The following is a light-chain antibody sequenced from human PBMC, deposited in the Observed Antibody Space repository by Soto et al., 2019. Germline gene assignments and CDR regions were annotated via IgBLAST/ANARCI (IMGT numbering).Light chain of an antibody. CDR3: SSYTSTSTADVL. J-gene: IGLJ2*01. CDR2: EVS. CDR1: SSDVGGYDY. V-gene: IGLV2-14*01. Sequence: QSVLTQPASVSGSPGQSITISCTGTSSDVGGYDYVSWYQQHPGKAPKVMIYEVSNRPSGVSNRFSGSKSGNTASLTISGLQAEDEADYYCSSYTSTSTADVLFGGGTKVTVL.